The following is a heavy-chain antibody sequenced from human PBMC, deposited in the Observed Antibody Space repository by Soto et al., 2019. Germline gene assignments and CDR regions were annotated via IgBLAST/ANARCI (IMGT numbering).Heavy chain of an antibody. CDR3: ARDQASGYVIKLLSFSNMDV. Sequence: QVQLVQSGAEVKKPGSSVKVSCKASGGTFSSYAISWVRQAPGQGLEWMGGIIPIFGTANYAQKFQGRVTITADESTSTAYMELSSLRSEDTAVYYCARDQASGYVIKLLSFSNMDVWGQGTTVTVSS. CDR2: IIPIFGTA. CDR1: GGTFSSYA. J-gene: IGHJ6*02. D-gene: IGHD5-12*01. V-gene: IGHV1-69*12.